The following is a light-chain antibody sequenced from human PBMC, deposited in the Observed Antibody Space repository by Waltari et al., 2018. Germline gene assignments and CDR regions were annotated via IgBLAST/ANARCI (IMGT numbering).Light chain of an antibody. CDR2: DAS. J-gene: IGLJ3*02. CDR3: SSYTTSRTWV. V-gene: IGLV2-14*03. CDR1: SSDVGAYKY. Sequence: QSALTQPASVSGSPGQSITISCLGSSSDVGAYKYVSWFQQHPGQAPKLIIYDASTRPSGTSGRFSGSKSGNTASLTISGLQAEDEADYYCSSYTTSRTWVFGGGTKLTVL.